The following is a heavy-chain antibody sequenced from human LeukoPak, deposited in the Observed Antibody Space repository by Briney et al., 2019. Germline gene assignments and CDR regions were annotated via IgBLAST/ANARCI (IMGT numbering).Heavy chain of an antibody. CDR3: TRVAQSGPTGWFDP. J-gene: IGHJ5*02. CDR2: ISSTGSYI. CDR1: GFNLNSYM. V-gene: IGHV3-21*01. Sequence: GGSLRLSCAASGFNLNSYMLNWVRQAPGKGLEWVSSISSTGSYIYYADSVKGRFTISRDNPGNVMYLQMDSLRAEDMAVYYCTRVAQSGPTGWFDPWGQGTLVTVSS. D-gene: IGHD1-1*01.